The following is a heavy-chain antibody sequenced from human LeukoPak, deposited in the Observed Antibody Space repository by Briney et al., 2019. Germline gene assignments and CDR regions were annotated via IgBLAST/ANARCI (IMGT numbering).Heavy chain of an antibody. V-gene: IGHV4-59*11. CDR3: ARRAEMTALGLGNWFDP. CDR2: IYYSGST. CDR1: GGSISSHY. J-gene: IGHJ5*02. D-gene: IGHD2-21*02. Sequence: PSETLSLTCTVSGGSISSHYWNWIRQPPGKGLEWIGYIYYSGSTNYNPSLKSRVTVSVDTSKSQFSLTLSSVTAADTAVYYCARRAEMTALGLGNWFDPWGQGILVIVSS.